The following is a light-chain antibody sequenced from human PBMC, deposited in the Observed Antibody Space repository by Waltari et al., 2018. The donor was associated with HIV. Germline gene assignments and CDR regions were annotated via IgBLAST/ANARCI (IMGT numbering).Light chain of an antibody. CDR2: AAS. CDR1: QNIAGY. CDR3: QQTSSSTPYT. V-gene: IGKV1-39*01. J-gene: IGKJ2*01. Sequence: DIRMTQSPSSLSASVGDTVTITCRASQNIAGYLNWYQQKPGKAPNLLIYAASSLQSGVPSRFSGSGSGTEFTLTISSLQPEDFATYYCQQTSSSTPYTFGQGTKLEI.